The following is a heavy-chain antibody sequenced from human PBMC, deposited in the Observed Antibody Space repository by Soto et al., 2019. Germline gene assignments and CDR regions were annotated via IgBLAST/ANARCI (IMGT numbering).Heavy chain of an antibody. V-gene: IGHV1-69*13. CDR2: IIPIFGTA. J-gene: IGHJ4*02. D-gene: IGHD3-9*01. CDR3: ASFGDDILTGYYAY. CDR1: GGTFSSYA. Sequence: GASVKVSCKASGGTFSSYAISWVRQAPGQGLEWMGGIIPIFGTANYAQKFQGRVTITADESTSTAYMELSSLRSEDTAVYYCASFGDDILTGYYAYWGQGTLVTVSS.